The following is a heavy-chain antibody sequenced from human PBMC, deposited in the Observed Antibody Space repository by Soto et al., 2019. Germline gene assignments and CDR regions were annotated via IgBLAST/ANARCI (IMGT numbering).Heavy chain of an antibody. CDR3: ARYSIVVVVAATGNYFDY. CDR2: IKQDGSEK. Sequence: GGSLRLSCAASGFTFSSYWMSWVRQAPGKGLEWVANIKQDGSEKYYVDSVKGRFTISRDNAKNSLYLQMNSLRAEDTAVYYCARYSIVVVVAATGNYFDYWGQGTLVTVSS. V-gene: IGHV3-7*01. D-gene: IGHD2-15*01. CDR1: GFTFSSYW. J-gene: IGHJ4*02.